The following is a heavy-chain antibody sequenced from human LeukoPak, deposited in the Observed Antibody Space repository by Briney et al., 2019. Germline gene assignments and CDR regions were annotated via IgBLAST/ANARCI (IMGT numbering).Heavy chain of an antibody. CDR2: ISDTSTYI. CDR1: GFTFSNYE. Sequence: PGGSLRLSCAASGFTFSNYEFNWVRQAPGKGLEWVSSISDTSTYIYYADSVEGRFTISRDNAKSSLFLQMNSLRAEDTAVYYCTRAPPGRDGYSEYWGQGTVVTVST. V-gene: IGHV3-21*01. CDR3: TRAPPGRDGYSEY. J-gene: IGHJ1*01. D-gene: IGHD5-24*01.